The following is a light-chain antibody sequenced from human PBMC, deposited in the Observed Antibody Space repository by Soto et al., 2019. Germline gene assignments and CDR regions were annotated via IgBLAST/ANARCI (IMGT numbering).Light chain of an antibody. Sequence: EIVLTQSPGTLSLSPGERATLSCRASQSVSSSYLAWYQQKPGQAPRLLIYGASGRATGIPDRFGGSGSGTVVTLTITRLEPEDFAVYYCQQYGSSPGITFGQGTRLEMK. J-gene: IGKJ5*01. V-gene: IGKV3-20*01. CDR1: QSVSSSY. CDR2: GAS. CDR3: QQYGSSPGIT.